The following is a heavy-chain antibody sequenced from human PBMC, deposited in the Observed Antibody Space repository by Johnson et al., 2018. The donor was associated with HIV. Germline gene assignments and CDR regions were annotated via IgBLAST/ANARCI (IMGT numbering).Heavy chain of an antibody. CDR2: IYSGGST. J-gene: IGHJ3*02. CDR1: GFIFSSNY. CDR3: AKGYSGSYGLDAFDI. D-gene: IGHD1-26*01. V-gene: IGHV3-66*01. Sequence: VQLVESGGGLVQPGGSLRLSCAASGFIFSSNYMTWVRQAPGKGLEWVSVIYSGGSTYYADSVRGRFTISRDNSKNTLYLQMNSLRVEDTAVYYCAKGYSGSYGLDAFDIWGQGTMVTVSS.